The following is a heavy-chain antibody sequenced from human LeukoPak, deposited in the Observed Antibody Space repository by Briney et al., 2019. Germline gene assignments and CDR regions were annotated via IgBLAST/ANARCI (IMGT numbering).Heavy chain of an antibody. CDR1: GFTFSSYA. V-gene: IGHV3-30-3*01. CDR2: ISYDGSNK. CDR3: SLVEIAAAGY. Sequence: GGSLRLSCAASGFTFSSYAMHWVRQAPGKGLEWVAVISYDGSNKYYADSVKGRFTISRDNSKNTLYLQMNSLRAEDTAVYYCSLVEIAAAGYWGQGTLVTVSS. D-gene: IGHD6-13*01. J-gene: IGHJ4*02.